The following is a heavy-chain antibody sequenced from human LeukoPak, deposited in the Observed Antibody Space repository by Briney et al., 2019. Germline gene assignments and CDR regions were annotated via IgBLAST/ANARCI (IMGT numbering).Heavy chain of an antibody. CDR3: SSQISRGGN. V-gene: IGHV3-23*01. D-gene: IGHD3-16*01. CDR2: IGMTGGGT. CDR1: GFTFSSYA. J-gene: IGHJ4*02. Sequence: GGSLRLSCAASGFTFSSYAMSWVRQVPGKGLEWVSGIGMTGGGTYYADSVKGRFTISRDNSKNTLYLQMNSLRAEDTAVYYCSSQISRGGNWGQGTLVTVSS.